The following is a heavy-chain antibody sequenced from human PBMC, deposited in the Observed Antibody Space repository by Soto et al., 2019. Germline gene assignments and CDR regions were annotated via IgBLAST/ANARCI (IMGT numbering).Heavy chain of an antibody. CDR2: ISAYNGNT. CDR3: ARVDIVVVVAANTADY. J-gene: IGHJ4*02. CDR1: GYTFTSYG. Sequence: ASVKVSCKASGYTFTSYGISWVRQAPGQGLEWMGWISAYNGNTNYAQKLQGRVTMTTDTSTSTAYMELRSLRSDDTAVYYCARVDIVVVVAANTADYWGQGTLVTVSS. D-gene: IGHD2-15*01. V-gene: IGHV1-18*01.